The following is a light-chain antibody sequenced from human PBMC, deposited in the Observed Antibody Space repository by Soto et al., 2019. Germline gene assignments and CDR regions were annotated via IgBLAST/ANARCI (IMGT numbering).Light chain of an antibody. CDR3: QQYNNWPLT. CDR2: GTS. V-gene: IGKV3-15*01. Sequence: EIVMTQSPATLSVSPGERATLSCRASQSVYSNLAWYQQKPGQAPRLLIYGTSTKATGNPARFSGNGSGTEFSLTIINLPTEEFAGYYCQQYNNWPLTFGGGTKVEIK. CDR1: QSVYSN. J-gene: IGKJ4*01.